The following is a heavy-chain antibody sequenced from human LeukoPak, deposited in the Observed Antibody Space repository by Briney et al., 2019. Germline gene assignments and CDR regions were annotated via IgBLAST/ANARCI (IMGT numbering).Heavy chain of an antibody. V-gene: IGHV3-23*01. J-gene: IGHJ4*02. CDR2: ISGSGDST. CDR1: GFTFSSDA. CDR3: GKDFYDSGSN. D-gene: IGHD3-10*01. Sequence: PGGSLRLSCVVSGFTFSSDAMNWVRQAPGKGLEWVSVISGSGDSTHYADSVKGRFTISRDNSKNTLYLQMNSLRVEDTAVYYCGKDFYDSGSNRGQGTLVTVSS.